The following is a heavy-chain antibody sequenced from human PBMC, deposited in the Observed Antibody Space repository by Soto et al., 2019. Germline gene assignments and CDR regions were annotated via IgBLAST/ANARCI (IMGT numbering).Heavy chain of an antibody. J-gene: IGHJ4*02. CDR3: ARDSASSSGWPPVY. D-gene: IGHD6-19*01. CDR2: ISYDGSNK. V-gene: IGHV3-30*03. CDR1: GFTFSSYG. Sequence: QVQLVESGGGVVQPGRSLRLSCVVSGFTFSSYGMHWVRQAPGKGLEWVAVISYDGSNKYYVDSVKGRFTISRDNSKNTLYLQMNSLRPEDAAVYYCARDSASSSGWPPVYWGQGTLVTVSS.